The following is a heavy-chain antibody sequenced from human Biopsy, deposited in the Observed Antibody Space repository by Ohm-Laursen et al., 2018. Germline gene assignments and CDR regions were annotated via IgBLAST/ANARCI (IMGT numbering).Heavy chain of an antibody. J-gene: IGHJ5*02. Sequence: TLSLTCTVFGYSISSVVYYWNWFRQHPERGLEWIGYISSGGYRKYIQSLQSLFTISMDTSMNQYSLRLNSVTSADTAVYYCARAPYVSGSFGWFEPWGQGIVVTVSS. CDR3: ARAPYVSGSFGWFEP. V-gene: IGHV4-31*01. CDR2: ISSGGYR. CDR1: GYSISSVVYY. D-gene: IGHD3-10*01.